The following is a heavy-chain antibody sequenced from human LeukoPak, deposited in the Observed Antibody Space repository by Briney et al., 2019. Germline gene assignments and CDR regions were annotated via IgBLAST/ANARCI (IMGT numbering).Heavy chain of an antibody. V-gene: IGHV3-7*01. Sequence: QPGGSLRLSCAASGFTFSSYAMSWVRQAPGKGLEWVASMNQDGSKKNYVDSVKGRFTISRDNAKKSLYLQMNTLRAEDTAVYYCASNILTTVTFDFWGQGTLVTVSS. CDR3: ASNILTTVTFDF. CDR2: MNQDGSKK. CDR1: GFTFSSYA. J-gene: IGHJ4*02. D-gene: IGHD4-17*01.